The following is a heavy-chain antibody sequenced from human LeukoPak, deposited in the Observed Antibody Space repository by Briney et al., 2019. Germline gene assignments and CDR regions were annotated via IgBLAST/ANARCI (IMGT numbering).Heavy chain of an antibody. Sequence: GGSLRLSCAASGFTFSSYWMHWVRQPPGKGLVWVSRINSDGSSTSYADSVKGRFTISRDNSKNTLYLQMNSLRAEDTAVYYCAKEGVVPGEEWGQGTLVTVSS. CDR2: INSDGSST. V-gene: IGHV3-74*01. J-gene: IGHJ4*02. D-gene: IGHD2-2*01. CDR3: AKEGVVPGEE. CDR1: GFTFSSYW.